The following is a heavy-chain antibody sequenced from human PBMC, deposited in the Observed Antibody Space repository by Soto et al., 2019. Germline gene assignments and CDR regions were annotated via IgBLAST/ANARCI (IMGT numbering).Heavy chain of an antibody. J-gene: IGHJ6*03. Sequence: GGSLRLSCAASGFTFSSYWMSWVRQAPGKGLEWVANIKQDGSEKNYVDSVKGRFTISRDNAKNSLYLQMNSLRAEDTAVYYCARQPNPVVPAASEAFYYYYMDVWGKGTTVTVSS. CDR2: IKQDGSEK. CDR1: GFTFSSYW. D-gene: IGHD2-2*01. V-gene: IGHV3-7*01. CDR3: ARQPNPVVPAASEAFYYYYMDV.